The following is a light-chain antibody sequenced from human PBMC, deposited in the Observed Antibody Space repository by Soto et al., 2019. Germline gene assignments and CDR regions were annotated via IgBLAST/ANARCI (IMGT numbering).Light chain of an antibody. CDR2: DAS. V-gene: IGKV3-20*01. CDR1: QSVSTSY. Sequence: IVLTQSPGTLSLSPGERATLSCRASQSVSTSYLAWYQQKPGQAPRLLIYDASNRATGIPDRFSGGGSGKDFTLTISRLEPEDFAVYYCQQYGSSPPNTFGQGTKLEIK. CDR3: QQYGSSPPNT. J-gene: IGKJ2*01.